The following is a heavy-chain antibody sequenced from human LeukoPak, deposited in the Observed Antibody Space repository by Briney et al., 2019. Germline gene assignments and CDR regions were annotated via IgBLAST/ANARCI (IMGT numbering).Heavy chain of an antibody. CDR1: GFTFSSYA. D-gene: IGHD3-3*01. CDR3: AKDSPYYDFWSGYYGNLNFDY. J-gene: IGHJ4*02. Sequence: PGGSLRLSCAASGFTFSSYAMSWVRQAPGKGLEWVSAISGSGGSTYYADSVKGRFTISRDNSKNTLYLQMNSLRAEDTAVYYCAKDSPYYDFWSGYYGNLNFDYWGQGTLVTVSS. CDR2: ISGSGGST. V-gene: IGHV3-23*01.